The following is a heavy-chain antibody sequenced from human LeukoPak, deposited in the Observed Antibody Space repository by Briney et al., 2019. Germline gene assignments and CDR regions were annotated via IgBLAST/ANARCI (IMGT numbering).Heavy chain of an antibody. Sequence: ASVKVSCKASGYTFTSYDINWVRQATGQGLEWMGWMNPNRGNTGYAQKFQGRATMTRNTSISTAYMELSSLRSEDTAVYYCARITIFGVADYWGQGTLVTVSS. V-gene: IGHV1-8*01. CDR2: MNPNRGNT. D-gene: IGHD3-3*01. J-gene: IGHJ4*02. CDR1: GYTFTSYD. CDR3: ARITIFGVADY.